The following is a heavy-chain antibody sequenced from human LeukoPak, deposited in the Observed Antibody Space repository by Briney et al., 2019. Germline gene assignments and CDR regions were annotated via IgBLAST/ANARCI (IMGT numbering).Heavy chain of an antibody. CDR2: IIPILGTA. J-gene: IGHJ1*01. CDR1: GGTFSSYA. D-gene: IGHD3-22*01. CDR3: ARGVDYYDSSGYPEYFQH. Sequence: SVKVSCKASGGTFSSYAISWVRQAPGQGLEWMGRIIPILGTANYAQKFQGRVTITTDESTGTAYMELSSLRSEDTAVYDCARGVDYYDSSGYPEYFQHWGQGTLVTVSS. V-gene: IGHV1-69*05.